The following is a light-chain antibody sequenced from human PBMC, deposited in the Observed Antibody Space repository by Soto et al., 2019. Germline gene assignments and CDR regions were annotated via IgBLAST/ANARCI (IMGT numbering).Light chain of an antibody. Sequence: DIVMTQSADSLAVSLGERATINCKSSQSVLYSSNNKNYLAWYQQTPGQPPKLLIYWASTRESGVPDRFSGSGSGTDFTLTISSLQAEDVAVYYCQQYYSTPYTFGQGTKLEIK. CDR3: QQYYSTPYT. V-gene: IGKV4-1*01. CDR1: QSVLYSSNNKNY. CDR2: WAS. J-gene: IGKJ2*01.